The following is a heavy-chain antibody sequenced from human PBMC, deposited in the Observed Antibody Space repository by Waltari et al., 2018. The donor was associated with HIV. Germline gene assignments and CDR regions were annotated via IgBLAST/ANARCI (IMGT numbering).Heavy chain of an antibody. V-gene: IGHV1-8*01. CDR1: GSRFTRYD. Sequence: QVQLVQSGAEVKKPGASVKVSCKASGSRFTRYDINWVRQATGQGLEWMGWMTPSSGNTGSAQKFQGRVTMSRNTSVSTVYMELSTLTSDDTAIYFCARGGSTHTHFAYWGQGTLVTVSS. CDR2: MTPSSGNT. D-gene: IGHD1-26*01. J-gene: IGHJ4*02. CDR3: ARGGSTHTHFAY.